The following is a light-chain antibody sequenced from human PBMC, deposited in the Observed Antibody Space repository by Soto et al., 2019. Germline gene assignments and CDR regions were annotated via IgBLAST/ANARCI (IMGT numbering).Light chain of an antibody. CDR1: SSDVGGHNY. CDR2: EVS. Sequence: QSALTQPASVSGSPGQSITISCTGTSSDVGGHNYVSWYQQHPGKAPKLMIYEVSNRPSGVSNRFSGSKSGNTASLTISGLQAEDEADYYCCSYTSSSTLVFGGGTKVTVL. V-gene: IGLV2-14*01. J-gene: IGLJ2*01. CDR3: CSYTSSSTLV.